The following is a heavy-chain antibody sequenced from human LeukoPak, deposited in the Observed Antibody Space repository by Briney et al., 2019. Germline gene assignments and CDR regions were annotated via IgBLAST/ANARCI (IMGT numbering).Heavy chain of an antibody. CDR2: IRGGGAST. J-gene: IGHJ4*02. V-gene: IGHV3-23*01. D-gene: IGHD1-7*01. CDR3: AKDSYDWNYGLFDS. CDR1: GFTFSTYA. Sequence: GGSLRLSCAASGFTFSTYAMSWVRQAPGKGLEWVSGIRGGGASTFYADSAKGRFTISRDNSKNTLFLQMNSLRAEDTAIYYCAKDSYDWNYGLFDSWGQGTLVSVSS.